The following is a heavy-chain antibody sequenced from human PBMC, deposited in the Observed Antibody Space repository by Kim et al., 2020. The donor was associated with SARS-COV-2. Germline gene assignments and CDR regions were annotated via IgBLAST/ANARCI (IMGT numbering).Heavy chain of an antibody. V-gene: IGHV3-11*01. CDR3: ARTVRSRDYYYGMDV. Sequence: ADAVKGRFTISRDDANNSLYQQMNSLRAEDSAVYYCARTVRSRDYYYGMDVWGQGTTVTVAS. D-gene: IGHD3-10*01. J-gene: IGHJ6*02.